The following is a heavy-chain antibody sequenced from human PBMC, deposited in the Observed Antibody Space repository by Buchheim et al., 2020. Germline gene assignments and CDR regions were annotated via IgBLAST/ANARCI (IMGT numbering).Heavy chain of an antibody. Sequence: QVQLVESGGGVVQPGRSLRLSCAASGFTFSSYGMHWVRQAPGKGLEWVAVISYDGSNKYYADSVKGRFTISRDNSKNTLYLQMNSLRAEDTAVYYCASEAVAGPHDYWGQGTL. CDR3: ASEAVAGPHDY. CDR2: ISYDGSNK. V-gene: IGHV3-30*03. J-gene: IGHJ4*02. D-gene: IGHD6-19*01. CDR1: GFTFSSYG.